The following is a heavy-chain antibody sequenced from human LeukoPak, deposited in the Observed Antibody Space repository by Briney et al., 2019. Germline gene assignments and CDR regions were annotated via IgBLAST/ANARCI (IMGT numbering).Heavy chain of an antibody. V-gene: IGHV1-46*01. J-gene: IGHJ4*02. CDR1: GGTFSSYA. CDR2: INPSGGST. D-gene: IGHD3-16*01. Sequence: ASVKVSRKASGGTFSSYAISWVRQAPGQGLEWMGIINPSGGSTSYAQKFQGRVTMTRDTSTSTVYMELSSLRSEDTAVYYCARDGGGKHDYWGQGTLVTVSS. CDR3: ARDGGGKHDY.